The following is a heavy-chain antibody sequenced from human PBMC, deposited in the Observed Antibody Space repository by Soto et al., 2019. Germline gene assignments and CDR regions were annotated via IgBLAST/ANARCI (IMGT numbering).Heavy chain of an antibody. CDR3: ARHGIQVSHDV. CDR1: GFPLSTYA. V-gene: IGHV3-48*02. CDR2: ITTSIHTI. J-gene: IGHJ6*02. Sequence: EVQLVESGGGLVQPGGSLRLSCTASGFPLSTYAMDWVRQAPGQGLEWISYITTSIHTIYYADSVRGRFTTSRDNAKNSLFLQMKSLRDEDTAVYDCARHGIQVSHDVWGQGTTVIVSS. D-gene: IGHD5-18*01.